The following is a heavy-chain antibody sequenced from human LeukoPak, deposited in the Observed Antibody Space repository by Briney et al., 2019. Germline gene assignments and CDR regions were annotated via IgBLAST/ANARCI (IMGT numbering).Heavy chain of an antibody. CDR1: GGSTSSNY. D-gene: IGHD6-13*01. CDR3: ARHGLAAAGFDY. CDR2: IYARGNT. V-gene: IGHV4-4*09. Sequence: SETLSLTCTVSGGSTSSNYWSWIRQPPGKGLEWIGYIYARGNTDYNPSLKSRVTISIDTSKNQFSLHLTSVTAADTAVHYCARHGLAAAGFDYWGQGTLVTVSS. J-gene: IGHJ4*02.